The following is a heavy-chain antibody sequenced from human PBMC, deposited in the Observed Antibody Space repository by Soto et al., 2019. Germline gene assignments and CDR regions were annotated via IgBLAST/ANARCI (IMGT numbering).Heavy chain of an antibody. J-gene: IGHJ4*02. V-gene: IGHV4-59*01. CDR2: IYYSGST. Sequence: SLPMFLPCTVFGGSISSYYWSWIRQPPGKGLEWIGYIYYSGSTNYNPSLKSRVTISVDTSKNQFSLKLSSVTAADTAVYYCARDRMFGYWGQGTLVTVSS. CDR3: ARDRMFGY. CDR1: GGSISSYY.